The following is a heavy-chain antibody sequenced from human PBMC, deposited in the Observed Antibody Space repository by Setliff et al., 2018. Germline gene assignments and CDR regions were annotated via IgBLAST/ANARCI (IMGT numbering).Heavy chain of an antibody. J-gene: IGHJ6*02. CDR1: GGTFSSYA. Sequence: SVKVSCKASGGTFSSYAISWVRQAPGQGLEWMGGIIPMFGTANYAQKFQGRVTITADESTSTAYMELSSLRSEDTAVYYCARDKATYYDSSGYYFTSSMDVWGQGTTVTVSS. CDR2: IIPMFGTA. CDR3: ARDKATYYDSSGYYFTSSMDV. D-gene: IGHD3-22*01. V-gene: IGHV1-69*13.